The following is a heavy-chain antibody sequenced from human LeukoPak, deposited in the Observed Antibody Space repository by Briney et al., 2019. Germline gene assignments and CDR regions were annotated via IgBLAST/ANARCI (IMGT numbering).Heavy chain of an antibody. Sequence: PSETLSLTCTVSGGSISSSSYYWGWIRQPPGKGLEWIGSIYYSGSTYYNPSLKSRVTISVDTSKNQFSLKLSSVTAADTAVYYCATGYCSGGSCYQDAFDIWGQGTMVTVSS. J-gene: IGHJ3*02. CDR3: ATGYCSGGSCYQDAFDI. CDR1: GGSISSSSYY. D-gene: IGHD2-15*01. CDR2: IYYSGST. V-gene: IGHV4-39*01.